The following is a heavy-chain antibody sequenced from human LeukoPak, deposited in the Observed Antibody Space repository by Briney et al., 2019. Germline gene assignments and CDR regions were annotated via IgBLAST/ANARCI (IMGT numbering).Heavy chain of an antibody. CDR2: INHSGST. V-gene: IGHV4-34*01. J-gene: IGHJ6*03. Sequence: PSETLSLTCAVYGGSFSGYYWSWIRQPPGKGLEWIGEINHSGSTNYNPPLKSRVTISVDTSKNQFSLKLSSVTAADTAVYYCALYDPDYYYMDVWGKGTTVTVSS. CDR3: ALYDPDYYYMDV. CDR1: GGSFSGYY. D-gene: IGHD2-2*02.